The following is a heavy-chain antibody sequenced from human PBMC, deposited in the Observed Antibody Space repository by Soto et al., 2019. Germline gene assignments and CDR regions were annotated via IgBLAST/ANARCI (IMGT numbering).Heavy chain of an antibody. CDR2: IYSGGST. Sequence: ESGGGLIQPGGSLRLSCAASGFTVSSNYMSWVRQAPGKGLEWVSVIYSGGSTYYADSVKGRFTISRDNSKNTLYLQMNSLRAEDTAVYYCARDEVAGPVDAFDIWGQGTMVTVSS. J-gene: IGHJ3*02. V-gene: IGHV3-53*01. CDR3: ARDEVAGPVDAFDI. CDR1: GFTVSSNY. D-gene: IGHD6-19*01.